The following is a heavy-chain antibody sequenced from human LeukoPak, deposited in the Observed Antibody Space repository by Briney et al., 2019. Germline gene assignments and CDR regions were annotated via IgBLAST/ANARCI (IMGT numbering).Heavy chain of an antibody. J-gene: IGHJ4*02. CDR1: GGSISSSSYY. V-gene: IGHV4-39*07. Sequence: PSETLSLTCTVSGGSISSSSYYWGWIRQPPGKGLEWIGSIYYSGSTYYNPSLKSRVTISVDTSKNQFSLKQSSVTAADAAVYYCAGRRLYYFDYWGQGTLVTVSS. CDR2: IYYSGST. CDR3: AGRRLYYFDY.